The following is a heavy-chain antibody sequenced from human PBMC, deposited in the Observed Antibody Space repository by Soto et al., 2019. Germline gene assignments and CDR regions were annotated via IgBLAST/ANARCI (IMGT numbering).Heavy chain of an antibody. CDR2: ISYDGSNK. CDR1: GFTFSSYG. V-gene: IGHV3-30*18. D-gene: IGHD3-22*01. CDR3: AKSPYDSRAMDV. Sequence: PGGSLRLSCAASGFTFSSYGMHWVRQAPGKGLEWVAVISYDGSNKYYADSVKGRFTISRDNSKNTLYLQMSSLRAEDTAVYYCAKSPYDSRAMDVWGQGTTVTVSS. J-gene: IGHJ6*02.